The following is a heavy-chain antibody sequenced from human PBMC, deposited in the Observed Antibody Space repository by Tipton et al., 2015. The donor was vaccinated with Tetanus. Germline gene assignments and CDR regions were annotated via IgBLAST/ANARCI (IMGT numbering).Heavy chain of an antibody. J-gene: IGHJ4*02. Sequence: QLVQSGAEVKPSETLSLICTVSGGSISSYYWSWIRQSAAMGLEWLGRINTSGNSDYNPSLKGLVTMSIDTSGNQCSLDLTSVTAADTAMYYCARASRWQWQRVRLDYWGQGLRVTVSA. CDR2: INTSGNS. CDR3: ARASRWQWQRVRLDY. CDR1: GGSISSYY. V-gene: IGHV4-4*07. D-gene: IGHD5-12*01.